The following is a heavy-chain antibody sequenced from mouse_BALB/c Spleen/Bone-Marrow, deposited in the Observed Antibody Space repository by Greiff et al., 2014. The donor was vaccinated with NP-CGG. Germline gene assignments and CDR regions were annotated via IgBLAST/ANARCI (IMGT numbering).Heavy chain of an antibody. CDR1: GFSLTSYG. J-gene: IGHJ4*01. Sequence: VQLQESGPGLVAPSQSLSITCTVSGFSLTSYGVHWVRQPPGKGLEWLGVIWAGGSTNYNSALMSRLSISKDNSKSQDFLKMNSLQTDDTAMYYCAIYYDYDYAMDYWGQGTSVTVSS. V-gene: IGHV2-9*02. CDR2: IWAGGST. CDR3: AIYYDYDYAMDY. D-gene: IGHD2-4*01.